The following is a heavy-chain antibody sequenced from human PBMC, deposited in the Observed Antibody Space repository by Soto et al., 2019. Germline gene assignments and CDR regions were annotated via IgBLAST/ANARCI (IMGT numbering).Heavy chain of an antibody. CDR3: ARVPGVVVSADDAFDI. J-gene: IGHJ3*02. CDR2: IYHSGSA. CDR1: GGSVSSSNW. D-gene: IGHD2-21*02. Sequence: QVQLQESGPGLVKPSGTLSLTCAVSGGSVSSSNWWSWVRQSPGKGLEWMGEIYHSGSAHYNPSLQSRAPISLDKSKNQFSLRLTSVTAADTAVYYCARVPGVVVSADDAFDIWGPGTRVIVSS. V-gene: IGHV4-4*02.